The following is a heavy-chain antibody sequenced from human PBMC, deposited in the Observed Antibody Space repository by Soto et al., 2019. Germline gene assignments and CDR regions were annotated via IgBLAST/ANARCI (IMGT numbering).Heavy chain of an antibody. V-gene: IGHV1-18*01. Sequence: QVQLVQSGAEVKKPGASVKVSCKASGYTFTSYGISWVRQAPGQGLEWMGWISAYNGNTNYAQKLQGRVTMTTDTSATTYYAXLRSLRSDDTAVYYCARGSIPSYYYDSSGYFNFDYWGQGTLVTVSS. CDR3: ARGSIPSYYYDSSGYFNFDY. J-gene: IGHJ4*02. D-gene: IGHD3-22*01. CDR1: GYTFTSYG. CDR2: ISAYNGNT.